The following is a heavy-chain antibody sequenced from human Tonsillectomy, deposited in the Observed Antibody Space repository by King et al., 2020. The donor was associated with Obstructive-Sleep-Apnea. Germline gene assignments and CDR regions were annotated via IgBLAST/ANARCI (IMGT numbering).Heavy chain of an antibody. CDR3: AGGGLRDWYFDL. CDR1: GFTFSSYA. V-gene: IGHV3-30*04. Sequence: QLVQSGGGVVQPGRSLRLSCAASGFTFSSYAMHWVRQAPGKGLEWVAVISYDGSNKYYADSVKGRFTISRDNSKNTLYLQMNSLRAEDTAVYYCAGGGLRDWYFDLWGRGTLVTVSS. CDR2: ISYDGSNK. D-gene: IGHD2-21*02. J-gene: IGHJ2*01.